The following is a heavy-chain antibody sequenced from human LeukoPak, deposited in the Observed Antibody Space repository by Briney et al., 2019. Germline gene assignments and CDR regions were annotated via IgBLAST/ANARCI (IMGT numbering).Heavy chain of an antibody. CDR1: GFAFNNAW. CDR2: IKSNTDGWAT. J-gene: IGHJ6*03. D-gene: IGHD3-16*01. Sequence: PGGSLRLSCAASGFAFNNAWMTWVRQAPGKGLEWVGRIKSNTDGWATIYAAPVKNRFAISRDDSKNTLYLQMNSLKTEDTAVYYCTTIPEAGGYYYYYMDVWGKGTTVTISS. V-gene: IGHV3-15*01. CDR3: TTIPEAGGYYYYYMDV.